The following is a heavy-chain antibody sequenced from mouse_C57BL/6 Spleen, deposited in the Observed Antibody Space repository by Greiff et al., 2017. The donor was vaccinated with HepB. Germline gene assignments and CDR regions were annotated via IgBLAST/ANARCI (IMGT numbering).Heavy chain of an antibody. Sequence: VQLQQSGAELVKPGASVKLSCKASGYTFTSYWMQWVKQRPGQGLEWIGEIDPSDSYTNYNQKFKGKATLTVDTSSSTAYMQLSSLTSEDSAVYYCARSPLTGNFDYWGQGTTLTVSS. D-gene: IGHD4-1*01. CDR1: GYTFTSYW. CDR2: IDPSDSYT. J-gene: IGHJ2*01. CDR3: ARSPLTGNFDY. V-gene: IGHV1-50*01.